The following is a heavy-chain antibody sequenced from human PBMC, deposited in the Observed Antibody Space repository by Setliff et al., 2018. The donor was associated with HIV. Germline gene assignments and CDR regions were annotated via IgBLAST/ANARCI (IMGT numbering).Heavy chain of an antibody. CDR2: IYNSVST. V-gene: IGHV4-30-4*01. CDR1: GGSISSGDYY. CDR3: ARGVRGIVATTH. D-gene: IGHD5-12*01. Sequence: PSETLSLTCTVSGGSISSGDYYWSWIRQPPGKGLEWIGYIYNSVSTFYNPSLKSRITILVGTSRNQFSLKLNSVTAADTAVYYCARGVRGIVATTHWGQGALVTVSS. J-gene: IGHJ4*02.